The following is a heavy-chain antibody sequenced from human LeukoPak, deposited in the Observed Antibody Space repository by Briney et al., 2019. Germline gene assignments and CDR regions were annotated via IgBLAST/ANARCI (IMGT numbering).Heavy chain of an antibody. CDR3: AKDSLNPYYDSSGYYPPFDY. D-gene: IGHD3-22*01. CDR1: GFTFSSYG. CDR2: IRYDGSNK. J-gene: IGHJ4*02. V-gene: IGHV3-30*02. Sequence: GGSLRLSCAASGFTFSSYGMHWVRQAPGKGLEWVAFIRYDGSNKYYADSVKGRFTISRDNSKNTLYLQMNSLRAEDTAVYYCAKDSLNPYYDSSGYYPPFDYWGQGTLVTVSS.